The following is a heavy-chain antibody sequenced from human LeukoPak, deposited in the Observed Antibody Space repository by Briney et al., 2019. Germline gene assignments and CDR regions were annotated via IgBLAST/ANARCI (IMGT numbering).Heavy chain of an antibody. V-gene: IGHV3-30*18. CDR2: ISYDGSNK. Sequence: PGRSLRLSCAASGFTFGSYGMHWVRQAPGKGLEWVAVISYDGSNKYYADSVKGRFTISRDNSKNTLYLQMNSLRAEDTAVYYCAKDLSYYGMDVWGQGTTVTVSS. CDR1: GFTFGSYG. CDR3: AKDLSYYGMDV. J-gene: IGHJ6*02.